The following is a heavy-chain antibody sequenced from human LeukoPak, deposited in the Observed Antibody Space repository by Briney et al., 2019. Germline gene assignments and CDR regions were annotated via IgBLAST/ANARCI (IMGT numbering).Heavy chain of an antibody. J-gene: IGHJ3*02. CDR3: ARESMENAFDI. Sequence: KPSETLSPTCTVSGGSISSYYWSWIRQPAGKGLEWIGRIYTSGSTNYNPSLKSRLTMSVDTSKNQFSLRLSSVTAADTAVYYCARESMENAFDIWGQGTMVTVSS. D-gene: IGHD2-8*01. CDR2: IYTSGST. V-gene: IGHV4-4*07. CDR1: GGSISSYY.